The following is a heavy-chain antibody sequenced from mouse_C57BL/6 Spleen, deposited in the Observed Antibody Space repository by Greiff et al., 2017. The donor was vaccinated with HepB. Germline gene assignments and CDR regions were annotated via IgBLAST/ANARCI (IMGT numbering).Heavy chain of an antibody. V-gene: IGHV2-2*01. J-gene: IGHJ2*01. CDR2: IWSGGGT. CDR3: ARSLGFLYFDY. CDR1: GFSLTSYG. D-gene: IGHD6-2*01. Sequence: VKLQESGPGLVPPSQSLSITCTVSGFSLTSYGVHWVRQSPGKGLEWLGVIWSGGGTDYNAAFKSRLSISKDNSKSQVFFKMNSLQADDTAIYYWARSLGFLYFDYWGQGTTLTVSS.